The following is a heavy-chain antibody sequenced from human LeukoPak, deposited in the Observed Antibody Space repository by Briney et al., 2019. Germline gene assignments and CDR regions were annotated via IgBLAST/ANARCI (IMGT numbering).Heavy chain of an antibody. CDR1: GFTFSSYA. Sequence: PGRSLRLSCAASGFTFSSYAMHWVRQAPGKGLEWVAVISYDGSNKYYADSVKGRFTISRDNSKSTLYLQMNSLRAEDTAVYYCARDSMDFWSGYYYYYYYGMDVWGQGTTVTVSS. V-gene: IGHV3-30-3*01. CDR3: ARDSMDFWSGYYYYYYYGMDV. CDR2: ISYDGSNK. J-gene: IGHJ6*02. D-gene: IGHD3-3*01.